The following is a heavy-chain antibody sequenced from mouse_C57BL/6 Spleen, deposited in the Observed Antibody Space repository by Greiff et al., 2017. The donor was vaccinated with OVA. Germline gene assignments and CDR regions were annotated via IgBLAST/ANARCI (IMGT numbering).Heavy chain of an antibody. CDR3: ARKDYYGSSYGWFAY. V-gene: IGHV5-4*03. CDR2: ISDGGSYT. Sequence: EVKLVESGGGLVKPGGSLKLSCAASGFTFSSYAMSWVRQTPEKRLEWVATISDGGSYTYYPDNVKGRFTISRDNAKNNLYLQMRHLKSEDTAMYYCARKDYYGSSYGWFAYWGQGTLVTVSA. CDR1: GFTFSSYA. D-gene: IGHD1-1*01. J-gene: IGHJ3*01.